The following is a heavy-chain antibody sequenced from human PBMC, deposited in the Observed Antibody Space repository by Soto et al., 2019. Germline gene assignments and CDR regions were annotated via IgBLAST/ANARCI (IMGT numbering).Heavy chain of an antibody. CDR1: GSTFSSFA. CDR2: INRMDGST. Sequence: EVQLLESGGGSIQPGGSLSFSCVASGSTFSSFAMSWVRQAPGKGLEWVSSINRMDGSTYYADSVKGRLTISRDNSKNTLYLQMDSLRAEDTAVYYCAKNYYFDNWGQGTLVIVSS. CDR3: AKNYYFDN. J-gene: IGHJ4*02. V-gene: IGHV3-23*01.